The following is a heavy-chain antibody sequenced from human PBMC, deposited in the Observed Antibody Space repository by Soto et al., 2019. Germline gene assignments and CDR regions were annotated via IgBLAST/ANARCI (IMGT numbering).Heavy chain of an antibody. J-gene: IGHJ4*02. V-gene: IGHV3-7*01. CDR3: ATYNDSDWATYRFRH. Sequence: EVQLVESGGDLVQPGGSLKLSCRTSGLTFRTYLMSWVRQAQGKGMEWVANIKTDGSEEYYADSVEGRFTISRDNTKNPLYLQMKSLRADDTAMYYCATYNDSDWATYRFRHWGQGTLVTVSS. CDR2: IKTDGSEE. CDR1: GLTFRTYL. D-gene: IGHD3-16*02.